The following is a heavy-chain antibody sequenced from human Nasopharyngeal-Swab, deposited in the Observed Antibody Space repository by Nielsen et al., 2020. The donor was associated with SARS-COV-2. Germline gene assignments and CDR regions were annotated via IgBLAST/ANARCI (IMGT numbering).Heavy chain of an antibody. CDR1: GYTFTSYA. D-gene: IGHD3-3*01. CDR3: ARVGVLRFLEWLRPIDY. J-gene: IGHJ4*02. Sequence: ASVKVSCKASGYTFTSYAMHWVRQAPGQRLEWMGWINAGNGNTKYSQKFQGRVTITRDTSASTAYMELSSLRSEDTAVYYCARVGVLRFLEWLRPIDYWGQGTLVTVSS. V-gene: IGHV1-3*01. CDR2: INAGNGNT.